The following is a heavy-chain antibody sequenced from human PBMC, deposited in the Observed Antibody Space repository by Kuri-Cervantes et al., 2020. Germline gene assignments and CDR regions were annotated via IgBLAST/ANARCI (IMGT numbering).Heavy chain of an antibody. V-gene: IGHV4-61*01. CDR3: ARDGSLGMDV. CDR2: IYYSGST. J-gene: IGHJ6*02. D-gene: IGHD1-26*01. Sequence: GSLRLSCTVSGGSVSSGSYYWSWIRQPPGKGLEWIGYIYYSGSTNYNPSLKSRVTISVDTSKNQFSLKLSSVTAADAAVYYCARDGSLGMDVWGQGTTVTVSS. CDR1: GGSVSSGSYY.